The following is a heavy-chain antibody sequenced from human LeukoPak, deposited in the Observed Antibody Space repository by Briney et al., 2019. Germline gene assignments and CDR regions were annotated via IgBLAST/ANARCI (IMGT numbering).Heavy chain of an antibody. V-gene: IGHV3-48*02. CDR1: GFTFSSYS. Sequence: GGSLRLSCAASGFTFSSYSMNWVRQAPGKGLEWVSHITASGTAMFYADSVKGRFTISRDNVKNSLYSQMNSLRDEDTAVYYCAKDREDTAMDAYYFDYWGQGTLVTVSS. D-gene: IGHD5-18*01. CDR2: ITASGTAM. J-gene: IGHJ4*02. CDR3: AKDREDTAMDAYYFDY.